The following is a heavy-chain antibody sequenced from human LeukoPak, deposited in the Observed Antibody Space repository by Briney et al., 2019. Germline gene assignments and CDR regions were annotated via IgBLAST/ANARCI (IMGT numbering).Heavy chain of an antibody. CDR3: ARAKMGN. CDR2: ISDNGDTI. D-gene: IGHD2-8*01. Sequence: AGGSLRLSCAASGFSFSDYHMNWVRQAPGKGLEWVSYISDNGDTIYYGDFVKGRFTISRDNANNSLSLHMTNLTVEDTAVYYCARAKMGNWGQGTLVTVSS. V-gene: IGHV3-11*01. J-gene: IGHJ4*02. CDR1: GFSFSDYH.